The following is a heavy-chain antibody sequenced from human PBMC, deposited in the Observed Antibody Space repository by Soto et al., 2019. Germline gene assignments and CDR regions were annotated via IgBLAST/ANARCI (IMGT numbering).Heavy chain of an antibody. J-gene: IGHJ6*02. CDR1: GGTFNNYA. CDR3: ASFDGTLVRGGRSSPYEMDV. Sequence: QVLLVQSGPEVKKPGSSVKVSCKASGGTFNNYAINWVRQAPGKGREWMGGIIPTFGTGNQAQKFQGRVTITADESTTTAYMEHNSLRSEDTAIYYCASFDGTLVRGGRSSPYEMDVWGQGTTVIVSS. D-gene: IGHD3-10*01. CDR2: IIPTFGTG. V-gene: IGHV1-69*01.